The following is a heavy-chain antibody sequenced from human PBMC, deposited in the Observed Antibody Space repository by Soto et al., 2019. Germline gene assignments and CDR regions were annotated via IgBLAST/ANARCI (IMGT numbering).Heavy chain of an antibody. CDR3: AKTPPRELEWLLWRDYYYYYGMDV. V-gene: IGHV3-23*01. CDR1: GFTFSSYA. Sequence: GGSLRLSCAASGFTFSSYAMSWVRQAPGKGLEWVSAISGSGGSTYYADSVKGRFTISRDNSKNTLYLQMNSLRAEDTAVYYCAKTPPRELEWLLWRDYYYYYGMDVWGQGTTVTVSS. J-gene: IGHJ6*02. CDR2: ISGSGGST. D-gene: IGHD3-3*01.